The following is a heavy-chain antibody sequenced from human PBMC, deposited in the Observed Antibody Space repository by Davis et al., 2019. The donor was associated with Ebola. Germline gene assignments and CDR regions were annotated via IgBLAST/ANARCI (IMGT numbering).Heavy chain of an antibody. Sequence: ASVKVSCKASGYTFTNYDINWVRQATGQGLEWMGWMNPNSGNTGYAQKFQGRVTMTRDTSISTAYMELSRLRSDDTAVYYCARDGGYCSGGSCSYRDYWGQGTLVTVSS. CDR3: ARDGGYCSGGSCSYRDY. CDR1: GYTFTNYD. V-gene: IGHV1-8*02. CDR2: MNPNSGNT. J-gene: IGHJ4*02. D-gene: IGHD2-15*01.